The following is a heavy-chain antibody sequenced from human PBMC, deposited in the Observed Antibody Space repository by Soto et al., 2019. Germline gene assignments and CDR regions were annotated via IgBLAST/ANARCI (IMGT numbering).Heavy chain of an antibody. D-gene: IGHD4-4*01. CDR2: IHYSGSP. V-gene: IGHV4-59*01. J-gene: IGHJ2*01. CDR3: AGGRDDYNGWYFDL. Sequence: SETLSLTCTVSGGSISSYYWSWIRQPPGKGLEWIGYIHYSGSPNYSPSLESRVTISEDTPKNQFSLKLSSVTAADTAIYYCAGGRDDYNGWYFDLWGRGTLATVSS. CDR1: GGSISSYY.